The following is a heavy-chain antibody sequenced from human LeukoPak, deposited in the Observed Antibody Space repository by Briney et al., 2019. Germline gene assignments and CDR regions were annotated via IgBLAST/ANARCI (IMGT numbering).Heavy chain of an antibody. D-gene: IGHD4/OR15-4a*01. CDR3: ARAQTISSFYFDY. CDR2: LYSSGTT. Sequence: SETLSLTCSVSGVSIITYYWSWIRQPPGKGLEWLGYLYSSGTTNYNPSLRSRLTISADTSKNQFSLKLNSVTAADTGVYYCARAQTISSFYFDYWGQGILVAVSS. J-gene: IGHJ4*02. CDR1: GVSIITYY. V-gene: IGHV4-59*01.